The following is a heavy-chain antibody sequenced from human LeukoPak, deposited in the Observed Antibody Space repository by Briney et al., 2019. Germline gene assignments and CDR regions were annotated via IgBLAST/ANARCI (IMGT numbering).Heavy chain of an antibody. J-gene: IGHJ4*02. CDR2: IYYSGSS. D-gene: IGHD3-22*01. CDR1: RGSISSSRYY. CDR3: ARDPVDDYYDSSGYFDY. V-gene: IGHV4-39*07. Sequence: TSGTLSLTCTVSRGSISSSRYYRGWIRQPPGKGLEWIGSIYYSGSSYYNPSLKSRVTISVDTSKNQFSLKLSSVTAADTAVYYCARDPVDDYYDSSGYFDYWGQGTLVTVS.